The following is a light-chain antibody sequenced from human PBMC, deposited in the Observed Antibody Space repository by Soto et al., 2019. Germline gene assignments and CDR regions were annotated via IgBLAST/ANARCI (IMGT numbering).Light chain of an antibody. V-gene: IGKV3-11*01. CDR3: QQRFLT. CDR2: DAS. J-gene: IGKJ4*01. Sequence: EIVLTQSPATLSLSPGERATLSCRASHSVSNYLAWYQQRPGQAPRRLIYDASNRAAGIPARFSGSGSGTDFTLTISSLEPEDVAVYYCQQRFLTFGGGTRVEIK. CDR1: HSVSNY.